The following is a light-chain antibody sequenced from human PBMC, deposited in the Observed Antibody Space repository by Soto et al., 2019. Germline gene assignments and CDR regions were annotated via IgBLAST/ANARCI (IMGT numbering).Light chain of an antibody. J-gene: IGKJ2*01. CDR2: HAS. CDR3: QQFNYYPYT. Sequence: DIQMTQSPSTLSASVGDRVTITCRASQSISSWLAWYQQKPGKAPKVLIYHASSLETGVPSRFSGSGSGTDFTLTIYSLQPDDFATYLCQQFNYYPYTFGQGTKVDIK. V-gene: IGKV1-5*01. CDR1: QSISSW.